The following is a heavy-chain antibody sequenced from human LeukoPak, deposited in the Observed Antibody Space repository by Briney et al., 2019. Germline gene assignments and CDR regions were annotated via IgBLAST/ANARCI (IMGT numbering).Heavy chain of an antibody. D-gene: IGHD5-12*01. J-gene: IGHJ4*02. CDR2: ISAYNGNT. CDR3: ARDVSGYDKFDY. V-gene: IGHV1-18*01. Sequence: ASVKVSCKASGYIFTSYGISWVRQAPGQGLEWMGWISAYNGNTNYAQNLQGRVTMTTDTSTSTAYMELRSLRSDDTAVYYCARDVSGYDKFDYWGQGTLVTVSS. CDR1: GYIFTSYG.